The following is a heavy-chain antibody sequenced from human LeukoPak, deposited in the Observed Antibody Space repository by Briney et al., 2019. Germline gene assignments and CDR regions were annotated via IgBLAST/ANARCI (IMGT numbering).Heavy chain of an antibody. D-gene: IGHD5-12*01. Sequence: SVKVSCKASGGTFSSYAISWVRQAPGQGLEWMGRIIPILGIANYAQKFQGRVTITADKSTSTAYMELSSLRSEDTAVYYCARVKDKRTPVASDYWGQGTLVTVSS. V-gene: IGHV1-69*04. J-gene: IGHJ4*02. CDR1: GGTFSSYA. CDR3: ARVKDKRTPVASDY. CDR2: IIPILGIA.